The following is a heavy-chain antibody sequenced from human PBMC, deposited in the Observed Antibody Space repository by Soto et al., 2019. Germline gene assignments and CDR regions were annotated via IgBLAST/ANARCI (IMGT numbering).Heavy chain of an antibody. CDR3: AKPISGYYAPADH. Sequence: GGSLRLSCAASGFTFSSFAMSWVRQAPGKGLEWVSVISDSGGSTYYADSVRGRFTISRDNSKSTLFLQMNSLRGDDTAIYYCAKPISGYYAPADHWGQGTQVTVSS. J-gene: IGHJ4*02. D-gene: IGHD3-22*01. CDR2: ISDSGGST. CDR1: GFTFSSFA. V-gene: IGHV3-23*01.